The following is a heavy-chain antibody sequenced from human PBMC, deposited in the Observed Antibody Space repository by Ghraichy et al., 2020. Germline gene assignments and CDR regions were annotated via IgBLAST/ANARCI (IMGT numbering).Heavy chain of an antibody. CDR3: AHRWVAHYVLGTEI. CDR1: GFSLSTSGVG. CDR2: IYWDDDK. J-gene: IGHJ3*02. Sequence: SGPTLVKPTQTLTLTCTFSGFSLSTSGVGVGWIRQPPGKALEWLALIYWDDDKRYSPSLKSRLTITKDTSKNQVVLTMTNMDPVDTATYYCAHRWVAHYVLGTEIWGQGTMVTVSS. D-gene: IGHD3-16*01. V-gene: IGHV2-5*02.